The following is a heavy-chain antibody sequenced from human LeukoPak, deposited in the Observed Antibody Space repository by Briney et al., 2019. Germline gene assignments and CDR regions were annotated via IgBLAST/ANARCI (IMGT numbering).Heavy chain of an antibody. D-gene: IGHD3-22*01. CDR1: GGSTSSSSYY. CDR3: ARQIASSGYYPPDY. Sequence: SETLSLTCTVSGGSTSSSSYYWGWIRRPPGKGLEWIGSIYYSGSTYYNPSLKSRVTISVDTSKNQFSLKLSSVTAADTAVYYCARQIASSGYYPPDYWGQGTLVTVSS. CDR2: IYYSGST. J-gene: IGHJ4*02. V-gene: IGHV4-39*01.